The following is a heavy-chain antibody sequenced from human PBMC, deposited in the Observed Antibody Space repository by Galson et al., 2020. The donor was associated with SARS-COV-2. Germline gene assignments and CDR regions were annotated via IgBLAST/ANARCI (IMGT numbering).Heavy chain of an antibody. CDR2: ISGSGGST. CDR1: GFTFSSYA. D-gene: IGHD3-3*01. Sequence: GESLKISCAASGFTFSSYAMSWVRQAPGKGLEWVSAISGSGGSTYYADSVKGRFTISRDNSKNTLYLQMNSLRAEDTAVYYCAKETISTIFGVVISQYYFDYWGQGTLVTVSS. V-gene: IGHV3-23*01. CDR3: AKETISTIFGVVISQYYFDY. J-gene: IGHJ4*02.